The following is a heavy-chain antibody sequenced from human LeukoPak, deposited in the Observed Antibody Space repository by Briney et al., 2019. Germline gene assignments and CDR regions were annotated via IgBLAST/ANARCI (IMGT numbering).Heavy chain of an antibody. V-gene: IGHV3-7*01. CDR3: ARDRRSSITILGVVPNYYYYGMDV. Sequence: GGSLRLSCAASGFTLSTYWMSWVRQAPGKGLEWVANIKQDGSEKYYVDSVKGRFTISRDNAKNSLYLQMNSLRAEDTAVYYCARDRRSSITILGVVPNYYYYGMDVWGQGTTVTLSS. CDR1: GFTLSTYW. J-gene: IGHJ6*02. D-gene: IGHD3-3*01. CDR2: IKQDGSEK.